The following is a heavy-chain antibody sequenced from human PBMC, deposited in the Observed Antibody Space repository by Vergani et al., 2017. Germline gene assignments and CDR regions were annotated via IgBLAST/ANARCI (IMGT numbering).Heavy chain of an antibody. CDR3: AIVTDYHDSSGYYLDD. Sequence: QVQLVQSGSEVRKPGASVKVSCQVSGYSLTELSIHWVRQAPGKGLEWMGGFDPEHGEVTFAHHIQGRVTMTEDRSTDTAYMELSSLRPEDTALYYCAIVTDYHDSSGYYLDDWGQGTLVTVSS. J-gene: IGHJ4*02. D-gene: IGHD3-22*01. CDR1: GYSLTELS. CDR2: FDPEHGEV. V-gene: IGHV1-24*01.